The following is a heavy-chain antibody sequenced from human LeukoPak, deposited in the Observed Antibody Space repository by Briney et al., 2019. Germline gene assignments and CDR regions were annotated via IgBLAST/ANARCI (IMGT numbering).Heavy chain of an antibody. Sequence: ASVKVSCKASGYTFTSYGISWVRQAPGQGLEWMGWISAYNGNTNYAQKFQGRVTMTRNTSISTAYMELSSLRSEDTAVYYCARGPDYYDSSGLHYYYMDVWGKGTTVTVSS. CDR1: GYTFTSYG. D-gene: IGHD3-22*01. CDR3: ARGPDYYDSSGLHYYYMDV. CDR2: ISAYNGNT. J-gene: IGHJ6*03. V-gene: IGHV1-18*01.